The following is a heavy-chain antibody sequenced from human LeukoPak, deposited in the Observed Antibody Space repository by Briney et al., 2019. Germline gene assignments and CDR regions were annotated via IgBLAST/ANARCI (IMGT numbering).Heavy chain of an antibody. CDR3: ARVTKWLWYYYMDV. Sequence: PGGSLRLSCAASGFTFSSYWMSWVRQAPGKGLEWVANIKQDGSEKYYVDSVKGRFTISRDNAKNSLYLQMNSLRAEDTAVYYCARVTKWLWYYYMDVWGKGTTVTVSS. CDR2: IKQDGSEK. CDR1: GFTFSSYW. D-gene: IGHD6-19*01. J-gene: IGHJ6*03. V-gene: IGHV3-7*01.